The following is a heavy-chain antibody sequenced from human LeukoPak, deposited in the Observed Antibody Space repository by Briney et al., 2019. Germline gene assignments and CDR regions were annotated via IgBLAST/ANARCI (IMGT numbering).Heavy chain of an antibody. J-gene: IGHJ4*02. V-gene: IGHV3-48*01. D-gene: IGHD6-13*01. Sequence: GSLRLSCAASGFTFTNYNMNWVRQAPGKGLEWVSYITGSSNTIYYADSVKGRFTISRDNAKNSLYLQMNSLRAEDTAVYYCAREPTYTSTWYTSCDYWGQGILVTVSS. CDR3: AREPTYTSTWYTSCDY. CDR1: GFTFTNYN. CDR2: ITGSSNTI.